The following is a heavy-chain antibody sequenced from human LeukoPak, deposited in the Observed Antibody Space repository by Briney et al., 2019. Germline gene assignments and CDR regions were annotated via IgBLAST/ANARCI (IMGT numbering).Heavy chain of an antibody. J-gene: IGHJ4*02. CDR3: ARGVWSSGWSAYYFDY. CDR2: IYYSGST. V-gene: IGHV4-59*01. D-gene: IGHD6-19*01. Sequence: PSETLSLTCTVSGGSISSYYWSWIRQPPGKGLEWIANIYYSGSTNYSPSLRGRVTISVDTSKNQFSLELTSVTAADTAVYYCARGVWSSGWSAYYFDYWGQGTLVTVSS. CDR1: GGSISSYY.